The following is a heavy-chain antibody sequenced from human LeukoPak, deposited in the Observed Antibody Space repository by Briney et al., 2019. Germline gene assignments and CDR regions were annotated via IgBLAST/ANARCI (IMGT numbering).Heavy chain of an antibody. CDR1: GGSFSGYY. CDR2: ISGPGGST. J-gene: IGHJ5*02. CDR3: ARDRCSSGSCYHNWFDP. D-gene: IGHD2-15*01. Sequence: ETLSLTCAVYGGSFSGYYWSWVRQAPGKGLEWLSGISGPGGSTYYADSVKGRFTISRDNSRNTLYLQMNSLRAEDTAVYYCARDRCSSGSCYHNWFDPWGQGTLVTVSS. V-gene: IGHV3-23*01.